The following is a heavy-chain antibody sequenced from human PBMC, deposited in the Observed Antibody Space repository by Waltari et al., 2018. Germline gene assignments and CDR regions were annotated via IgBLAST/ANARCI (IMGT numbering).Heavy chain of an antibody. CDR2: ISWKSGST. V-gene: IGHV3-9*01. CDR1: GFRFDYYA. Sequence: EVQLVESGGGLVQPGRSLRLSCAASGFRFDYYAMHWVRQAPGKGLEWVSGISWKSGSTAYADSVEGRFTISRDNAKNSLYLQMHSLRPEDTALYYCVKDRGLYSSSSGLDYWGQGTLVTVSS. D-gene: IGHD6-6*01. CDR3: VKDRGLYSSSSGLDY. J-gene: IGHJ4*02.